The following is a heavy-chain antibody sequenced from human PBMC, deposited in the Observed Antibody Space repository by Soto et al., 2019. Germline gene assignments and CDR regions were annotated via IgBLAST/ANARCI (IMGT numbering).Heavy chain of an antibody. CDR1: GGSISSYY. Sequence: SETLSLTCTVSGGSISSYYWSWIRQPPGKGLEWIGYIYYSGSTNYNPSLKSRVTISVDTSKNQFSLKLSSVTAADTAMYYCARPGRYFDWGKYGMDVWGQGTTVTV. V-gene: IGHV4-59*01. CDR2: IYYSGST. CDR3: ARPGRYFDWGKYGMDV. D-gene: IGHD3-9*01. J-gene: IGHJ6*02.